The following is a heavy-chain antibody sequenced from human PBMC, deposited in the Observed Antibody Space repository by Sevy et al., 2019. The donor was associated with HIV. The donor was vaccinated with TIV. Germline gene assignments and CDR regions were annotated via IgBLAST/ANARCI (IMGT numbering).Heavy chain of an antibody. CDR1: GFSFSDYA. CDR3: AKDVNWNFPNYFDS. J-gene: IGHJ4*02. V-gene: IGHV3-9*01. Sequence: GGSLRLSCVTSGFSFSDYAMHWVRQIPERGLEWVASFNWDSDQVEYADSVRGRFTISRDNANSSLYLHMGSLRVDDSALYFCAKDVNWNFPNYFDSWGQGTLVTVSS. CDR2: FNWDSDQV. D-gene: IGHD1-1*01.